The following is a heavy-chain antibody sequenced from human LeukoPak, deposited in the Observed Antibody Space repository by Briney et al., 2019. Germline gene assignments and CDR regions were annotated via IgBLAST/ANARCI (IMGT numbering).Heavy chain of an antibody. J-gene: IGHJ6*03. Sequence: SVKVSCKASGYTFTSYYMHWVRQAPGQGLEWMGGIIPIFGTANYAQKFQGRVTITADKSTSTAYMELSSLRSEDTAVYYCARDKDGSGSYYKAYYYYMDVWGKGTTVTVSS. V-gene: IGHV1-69*06. D-gene: IGHD3-10*01. CDR1: GYTFTSYY. CDR2: IIPIFGTA. CDR3: ARDKDGSGSYYKAYYYYMDV.